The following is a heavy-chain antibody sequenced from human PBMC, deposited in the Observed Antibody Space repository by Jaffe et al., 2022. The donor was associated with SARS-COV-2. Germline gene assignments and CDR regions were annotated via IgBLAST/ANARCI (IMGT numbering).Heavy chain of an antibody. CDR3: ARIRVGFPFPAAVLFDP. Sequence: QVTLKESGPVLVKPTETLTLTCTVSGFSLSNARMGVSWIRQPPGKALEWLAHIFSNDEKSYSTSLKSRLTISKDTSKSQVVLTMTNMDPVDTATYYCARIRVGFPFPAAVLFDPWGQGTLVTVSS. J-gene: IGHJ5*02. V-gene: IGHV2-26*01. CDR1: GFSLSNARMG. D-gene: IGHD2-15*01. CDR2: IFSNDEK.